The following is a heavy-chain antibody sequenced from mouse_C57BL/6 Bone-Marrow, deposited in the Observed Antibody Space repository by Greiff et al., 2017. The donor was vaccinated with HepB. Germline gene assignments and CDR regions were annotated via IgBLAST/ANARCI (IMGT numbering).Heavy chain of an antibody. CDR2: IDPENGDT. CDR3: TTGAHYYDYDG. CDR1: GFNIKDDY. V-gene: IGHV14-4*01. J-gene: IGHJ2*01. Sequence: DVKLQESGAELVRPGASVKLSCTASGFNIKDDYMHWVKQRPEQGLEWIGWIDPENGDTEYASKFQGKATITADTSSNTAYLQLSSLTSEDTAVYYCTTGAHYYDYDGWGQGTTLTVSS. D-gene: IGHD2-4*01.